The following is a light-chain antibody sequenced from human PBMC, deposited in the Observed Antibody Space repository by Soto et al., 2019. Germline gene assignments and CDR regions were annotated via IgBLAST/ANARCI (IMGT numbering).Light chain of an antibody. CDR2: WAS. V-gene: IGKV4-1*01. CDR1: QSVLYSPNNKNY. CDR3: HQYHSAHQT. J-gene: IGKJ1*01. Sequence: DIVMTQSPDSLAVSLGERATINCKSSQSVLYSPNNKNYLAWYQQKPGQPPKLLVYWASTRESGVPDRFSGSGSGTDFTLTISSLQAEDAAVYHCHQYHSAHQTFGQGTKVEIK.